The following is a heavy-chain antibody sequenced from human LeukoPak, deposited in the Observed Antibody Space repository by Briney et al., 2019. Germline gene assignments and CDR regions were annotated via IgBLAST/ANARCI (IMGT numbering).Heavy chain of an antibody. Sequence: SETLSLTCAVYGGSFSGYYWSWVRQPPGKGLEWIGEIYHSGSTNYNPSLKSRVTISVDESNNHFSLNLTSVTAADTAVYYCASQRLGLDYWGQGTLVTVSS. V-gene: IGHV4-34*01. CDR1: GGSFSGYY. CDR3: ASQRLGLDY. D-gene: IGHD6-19*01. CDR2: IYHSGST. J-gene: IGHJ4*02.